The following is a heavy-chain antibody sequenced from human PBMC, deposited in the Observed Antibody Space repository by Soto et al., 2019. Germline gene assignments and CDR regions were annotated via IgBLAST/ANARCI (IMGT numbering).Heavy chain of an antibody. CDR1: GYTFTSYG. J-gene: IGHJ5*02. CDR3: ARVRFLEYAGWFDP. CDR2: ISAYNGNT. D-gene: IGHD3-3*01. Sequence: QVQLVQSGAKVKKPGASVKVSCKASGYTFTSYGISWVRQAPGQGLEWMGWISAYNGNTNNAQKLQGRVTMTTDTSTSTAYMELRSLRSDDTVMYYCARVRFLEYAGWFDPGSQGTLVTVSS. V-gene: IGHV1-18*04.